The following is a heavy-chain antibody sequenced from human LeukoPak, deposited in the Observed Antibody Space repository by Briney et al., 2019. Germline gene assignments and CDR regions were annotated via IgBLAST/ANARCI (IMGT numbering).Heavy chain of an antibody. J-gene: IGHJ5*02. V-gene: IGHV3-11*04. D-gene: IGHD3-10*01. CDR1: GFIFSDYY. Sequence: GGSLRLSCAASGFIFSDYYMHWIRQAPGKGLEWVAYISGSSNTIYYADSVKGRFTISRDNAKDSLYLQMNSLRAEDTAVYYCATDLIHYYGSGAKTWGQGTLVTVSS. CDR2: ISGSSNTI. CDR3: ATDLIHYYGSGAKT.